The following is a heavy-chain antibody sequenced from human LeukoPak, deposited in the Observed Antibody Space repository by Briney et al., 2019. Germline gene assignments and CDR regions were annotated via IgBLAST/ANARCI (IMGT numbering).Heavy chain of an antibody. CDR2: INHSGST. D-gene: IGHD3-10*01. Sequence: PSETLSLTCAVYGGSFSGYYWSWIRQPPGKGLEWIGEINHSGSTNYNPSLKSRVTISVDTSKNQFYLKLSSVTAADTAVYYCARGLDWFGELSRFDYWGQGTLVTVSS. CDR1: GGSFSGYY. J-gene: IGHJ4*02. V-gene: IGHV4-34*01. CDR3: ARGLDWFGELSRFDY.